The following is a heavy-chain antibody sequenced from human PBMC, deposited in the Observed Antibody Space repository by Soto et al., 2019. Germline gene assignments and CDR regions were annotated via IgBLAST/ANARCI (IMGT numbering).Heavy chain of an antibody. CDR2: MSYDGNIK. V-gene: IGHV3-30-3*01. J-gene: IGHJ4*02. Sequence: QVQLVESGGGVVQPGRSLRLSCAASGFTFSSYSMHWVRQAPGKGLEWVAAMSYDGNIKYFADSVKGRFTISRDNSKNTLSLQMNSLGAEDSAVYYCARGRTVRDHDDFDLWGQGTLVTVSS. CDR3: ARGRTVRDHDDFDL. D-gene: IGHD2-21*01. CDR1: GFTFSSYS.